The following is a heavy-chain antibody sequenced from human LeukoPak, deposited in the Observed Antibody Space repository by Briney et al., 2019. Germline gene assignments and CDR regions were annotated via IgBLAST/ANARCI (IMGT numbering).Heavy chain of an antibody. J-gene: IGHJ4*02. CDR1: GGSISSYH. V-gene: IGHV4-59*01. D-gene: IGHD1-26*01. CDR3: AMSGSYLEAFDY. Sequence: SSETLSLTCTVSGGSISSYHWSWIRQPPGKGLEWIGYIYYSGSTNYNPSLKSRVTISVDTSKNQFSLKLSSVTAADTAVYYCAMSGSYLEAFDYWGQGTLVTVSS. CDR2: IYYSGST.